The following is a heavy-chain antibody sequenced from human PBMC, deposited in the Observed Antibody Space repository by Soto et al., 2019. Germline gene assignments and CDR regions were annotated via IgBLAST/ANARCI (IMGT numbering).Heavy chain of an antibody. J-gene: IGHJ4*02. Sequence: PGGSLRLSCAASGFTVSSNYMSWVRQAPGKGLEWVSVIYSGGSTYYADSVKGRFTISRDNSKNTLYLQMNSLRAEDTAVYYCARDSVGYNTPYYFDYWGQGTLVTVSS. D-gene: IGHD5-12*01. CDR1: GFTVSSNY. CDR3: ARDSVGYNTPYYFDY. V-gene: IGHV3-53*01. CDR2: IYSGGST.